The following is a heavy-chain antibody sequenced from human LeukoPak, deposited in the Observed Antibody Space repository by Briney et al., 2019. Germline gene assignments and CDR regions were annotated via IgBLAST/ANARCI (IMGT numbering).Heavy chain of an antibody. CDR3: ARANGVTPVNWFDP. CDR2: ISAYNGNT. D-gene: IGHD7-27*01. Sequence: ASVKVSCKASGYTFTGYYMHWVRQAPGQGLEWMGWISAYNGNTNYAQKLQGRVTMTTDTSTSTAYMELRSLRSDDTAVYYCARANGVTPVNWFDPWGQGTLVTVSS. V-gene: IGHV1-18*04. CDR1: GYTFTGYY. J-gene: IGHJ5*02.